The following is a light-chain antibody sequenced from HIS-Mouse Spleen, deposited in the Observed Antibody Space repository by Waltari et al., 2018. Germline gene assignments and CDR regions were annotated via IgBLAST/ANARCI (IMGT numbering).Light chain of an antibody. J-gene: IGKJ4*01. CDR2: WAS. V-gene: IGKV4-1*01. Sequence: DIVMTQSPDSLAVSLGERATINCKSSPSVLYSSNNKNYLAWYQQKPGQPPKLLIYWASTRESGVPDRFSGSGSGTDFTLTISSLQAEDVAVYYCQQYYSTSLTFSGGTKVEIK. CDR1: PSVLYSSNNKNY. CDR3: QQYYSTSLT.